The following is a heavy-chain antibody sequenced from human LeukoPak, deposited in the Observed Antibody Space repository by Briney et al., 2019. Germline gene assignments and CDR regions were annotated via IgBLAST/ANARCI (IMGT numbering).Heavy chain of an antibody. Sequence: GGSLRLSCAASGFTFSSYWMHWVRQAPGKGLVWVSRINSDGSSTTYADSVKGRFTISRDNAKNTLYLQMNSLRAEDTAVYYCARHQHHRDIVARIIGQWGQGTPGTVSS. CDR1: GFTFSSYW. J-gene: IGHJ4*02. D-gene: IGHD5-12*01. CDR3: ARHQHHRDIVARIIGQ. V-gene: IGHV3-74*01. CDR2: INSDGSST.